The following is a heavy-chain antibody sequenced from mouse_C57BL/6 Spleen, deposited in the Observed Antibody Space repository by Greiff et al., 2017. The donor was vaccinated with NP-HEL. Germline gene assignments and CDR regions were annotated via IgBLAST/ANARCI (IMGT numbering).Heavy chain of an antibody. V-gene: IGHV1-69*01. J-gene: IGHJ3*01. Sequence: VQLQQSGAELVMPGASVKLSCKASGYTFTSYWMHWVKQRPGQGLEWIGEIDPSDSYSNYNQKFKGKSTLTVDKSSSTAYMQHSSLTSEDSAVYYCARRTTGSWFAYWGKGTLVTVSA. CDR3: ARRTTGSWFAY. D-gene: IGHD1-1*01. CDR1: GYTFTSYW. CDR2: IDPSDSYS.